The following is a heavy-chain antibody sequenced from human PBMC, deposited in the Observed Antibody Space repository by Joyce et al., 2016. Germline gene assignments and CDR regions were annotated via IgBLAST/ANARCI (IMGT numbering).Heavy chain of an antibody. CDR3: ARDTAMATGYYYYGMDV. V-gene: IGHV1-46*01. CDR2: SNPSGGST. J-gene: IGHJ6*02. Sequence: QVQLVQSGAEVKKPGASVKVSCKASGYTFTNYYMNWVRQDPGQGLEWMGISNPSGGSTNSAQKFQGRVTMTRDTSTSTVYMELSSLRSEDTAVYYCARDTAMATGYYYYGMDVWGQGTTVTVSS. D-gene: IGHD5-18*01. CDR1: GYTFTNYY.